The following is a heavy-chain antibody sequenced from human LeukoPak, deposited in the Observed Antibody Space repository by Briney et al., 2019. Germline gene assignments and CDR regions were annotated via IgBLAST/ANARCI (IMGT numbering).Heavy chain of an antibody. CDR2: IKQDGSEK. D-gene: IGHD4/OR15-4a*01. Sequence: GGSLRLSCVVSTFTFSDYWMSWVRQAPGKGLEWVANIKQDGSEKYYVDSVKGRFTVSRDNAKNSLYLQMNSLRVEDTAVYYCAKNRLAPNNWGQGTLVTVSS. CDR3: AKNRLAPNN. J-gene: IGHJ4*02. V-gene: IGHV3-7*03. CDR1: TFTFSDYW.